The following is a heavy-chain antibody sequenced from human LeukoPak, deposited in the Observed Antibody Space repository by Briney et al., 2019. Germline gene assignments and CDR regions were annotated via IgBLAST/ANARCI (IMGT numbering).Heavy chain of an antibody. Sequence: GASVKVSCKASEFTFTSSAVRWVRQARGQRLEWIGWIVVGSGNTNYAQKFQERVTITRDMSTSTAYMELSSLRSEDTAVYYCAAAFGRWSAGTFDYWGQGTLVTVSS. CDR3: AAAFGRWSAGTFDY. V-gene: IGHV1-58*01. CDR2: IVVGSGNT. D-gene: IGHD3-10*01. J-gene: IGHJ4*02. CDR1: EFTFTSSA.